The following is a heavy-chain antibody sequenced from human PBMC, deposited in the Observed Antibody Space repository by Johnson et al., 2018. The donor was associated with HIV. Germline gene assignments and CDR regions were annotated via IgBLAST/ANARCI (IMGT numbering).Heavy chain of an antibody. D-gene: IGHD3-10*01. CDR3: ARDLYPFGPVQAFDI. J-gene: IGHJ3*02. CDR1: GFSFSSYG. V-gene: IGHV3-30*03. CDR2: ISYDGSNK. Sequence: QVQLVESGGGVVQPGRSLRLSCAASGFSFSSYGIHWVRQAPGKGLEWVAVISYDGSNKYYADSVKGRFTISRDNSKNTLYLQMNSLRAEDTAVYYCARDLYPFGPVQAFDIWGQGTMVTVSS.